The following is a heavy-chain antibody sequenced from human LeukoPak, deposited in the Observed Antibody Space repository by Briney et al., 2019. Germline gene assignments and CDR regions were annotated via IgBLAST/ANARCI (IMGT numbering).Heavy chain of an antibody. Sequence: GGSLRLSCAASGFTFSSYAMSWVRQAPGKGLEWVSAISGSGGSTYYADSVKGRYTISRDNSKNTLYLQMNSLRAEDTAVYYCAKDQGRGWLLGVSDDWGQGTLVTVSS. CDR1: GFTFSSYA. CDR2: ISGSGGST. J-gene: IGHJ4*02. V-gene: IGHV3-23*01. CDR3: AKDQGRGWLLGVSDD. D-gene: IGHD3-10*01.